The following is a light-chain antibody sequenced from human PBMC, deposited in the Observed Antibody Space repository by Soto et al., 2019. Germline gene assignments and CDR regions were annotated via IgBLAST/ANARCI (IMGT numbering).Light chain of an antibody. CDR3: QQYDNLPVT. Sequence: EIVLTQSPGTLSLSPGERATLSCRASQSINTRYSAWYQQKPGQPPRLLIYATSSRAPGIPDRFSGSGSGTDFTLTISRLEPEDFAVYYCQQYDNLPVTFGGGTKVEIK. J-gene: IGKJ4*01. CDR1: QSINTRY. V-gene: IGKV3-20*01. CDR2: ATS.